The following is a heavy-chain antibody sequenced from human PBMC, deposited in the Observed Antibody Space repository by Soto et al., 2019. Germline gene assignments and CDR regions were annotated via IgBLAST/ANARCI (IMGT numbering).Heavy chain of an antibody. J-gene: IGHJ4*01. CDR2: ICYSGST. V-gene: IGHV4-39*01. Sequence: SETLSVTCTFSAGSISSSSYDWGWIRQPRGKGLEWIGSICYSGSTYYNPSLKSRVTISVDTSKNQFSLKLSSVTAADTAVYYCARNRDSSSWYIGYYFDYWGHGTLVTVSS. CDR1: AGSISSSSYD. CDR3: ARNRDSSSWYIGYYFDY. D-gene: IGHD6-13*01.